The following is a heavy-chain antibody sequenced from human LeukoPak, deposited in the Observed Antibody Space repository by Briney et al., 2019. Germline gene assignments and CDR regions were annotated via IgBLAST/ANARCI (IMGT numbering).Heavy chain of an antibody. CDR1: GYTFTGYY. V-gene: IGHV1-2*02. Sequence: ASVKVSCKASGYTFTGYYMHWVRQAPGQGLEWMGWINPNSGGTNYAQKFQGRVNMTRDTSISTAYMELSRLRSDDTAVYYCARGLVPAAMDDAFDIWGQGTMVTVSS. J-gene: IGHJ3*02. CDR2: INPNSGGT. D-gene: IGHD2-2*01. CDR3: ARGLVPAAMDDAFDI.